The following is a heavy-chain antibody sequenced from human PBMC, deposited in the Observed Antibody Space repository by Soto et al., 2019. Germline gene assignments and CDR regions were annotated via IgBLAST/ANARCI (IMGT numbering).Heavy chain of an antibody. CDR3: ARVSGGMDV. CDR2: IYSGGST. CDR1: GFTVSSNY. J-gene: IGHJ6*02. Sequence: EVQLVETGGGLIQPGGSLRLSCAASGFTVSSNYMNWVRQAPGKGLEWVSVIYSGGSTYYADPVKGRFTIYRDSFKNTLYLQMNSLRAEDTAIYYCARVSGGMDVWGQGTTVTVSS. V-gene: IGHV3-53*02. D-gene: IGHD3-10*01.